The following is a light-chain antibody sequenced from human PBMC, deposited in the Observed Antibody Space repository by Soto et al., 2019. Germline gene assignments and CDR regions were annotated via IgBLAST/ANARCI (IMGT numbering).Light chain of an antibody. V-gene: IGKV3-20*01. CDR2: VAS. J-gene: IGKJ2*01. Sequence: EIVLTQSPGTLSLSPGERATLSCRASQSVSSTYLAWYQQNPGQAPMLLIYVASSRATGIPARFSGSGSGTDFTLTISRLEPEDFAVYFCQQYGSSSYTFGQGTKLEIK. CDR3: QQYGSSSYT. CDR1: QSVSSTY.